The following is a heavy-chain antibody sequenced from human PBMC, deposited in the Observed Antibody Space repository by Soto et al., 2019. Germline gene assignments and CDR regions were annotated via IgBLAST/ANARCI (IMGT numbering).Heavy chain of an antibody. CDR3: ARDTGSFGTDY. J-gene: IGHJ4*02. CDR1: GGSIRSGDQY. D-gene: IGHD1-26*01. Sequence: QVQLQESGPGLVKASQTLSLTCTVSGGSIRSGDQYWSWIRQPPGEGLEWIGYIYYDGSTYYNPSLKSRVAISLDTSKNQFSLTLSCVTTADTAVYYCARDTGSFGTDYWGQGTLVAVSS. V-gene: IGHV4-30-4*01. CDR2: IYYDGST.